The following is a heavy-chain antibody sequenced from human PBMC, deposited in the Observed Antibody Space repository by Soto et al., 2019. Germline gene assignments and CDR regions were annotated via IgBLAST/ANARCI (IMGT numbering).Heavy chain of an antibody. V-gene: IGHV1-18*01. D-gene: IGHD6-19*01. Sequence: QVQLVQSGAEVKKPGASVKVSCKASGYTFTSYGISWVRQAPGQGLEWMGWINAYNGNTNYAQKLQGRVTMTTDTSTSTAYMELMRLRSHNTAVLYRARHLVAGTYFDYSGQGTLVTVSS. J-gene: IGHJ4*02. CDR1: GYTFTSYG. CDR3: ARHLVAGTYFDY. CDR2: INAYNGNT.